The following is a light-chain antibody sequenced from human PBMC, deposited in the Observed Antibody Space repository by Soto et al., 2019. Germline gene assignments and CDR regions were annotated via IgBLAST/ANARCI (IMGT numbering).Light chain of an antibody. Sequence: EIVMTQSPATLSLSPGERATLSCRASQSINSNFAWYQQKPGQAPRLFMFRVSSRATGVPARFSGSGSETEFNLTISSMQSEDFAVYYCQQYNNWPRATFGGGTKVDTK. V-gene: IGKV3-15*01. CDR1: QSINSN. CDR2: RVS. CDR3: QQYNNWPRAT. J-gene: IGKJ4*01.